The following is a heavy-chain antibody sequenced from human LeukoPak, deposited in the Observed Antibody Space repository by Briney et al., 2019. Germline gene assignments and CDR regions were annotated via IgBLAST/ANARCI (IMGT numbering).Heavy chain of an antibody. CDR3: ARRAYCSSTSCYYYYYYGMDV. V-gene: IGHV4-39*01. Sequence: SETLSLTCTVSGGSISSSSYYWGWIRQPPGKGLEWIGSIYYSGSTYYNPSLKSRVTISVDTSKNQFSLKLSSVTAADTAVCYCARRAYCSSTSCYYYYYYGMDVWGQGTTVTVSS. CDR1: GGSISSSSYY. J-gene: IGHJ6*02. D-gene: IGHD2-2*01. CDR2: IYYSGST.